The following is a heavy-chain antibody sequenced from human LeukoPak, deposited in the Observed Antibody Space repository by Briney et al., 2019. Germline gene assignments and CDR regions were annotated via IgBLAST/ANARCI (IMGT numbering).Heavy chain of an antibody. CDR2: ISSRSATI. Sequence: GGSLRLSCAASGFTFSSYSMNWVRQAPGKGLEWVSYISSRSATIYYADSVKGRFTISRDNAKSSLYLQMNSLRAEDTAVYYCARGGSYSSSSVDYWGQGTLVTVSS. CDR1: GFTFSSYS. V-gene: IGHV3-48*01. J-gene: IGHJ4*02. D-gene: IGHD6-6*01. CDR3: ARGGSYSSSSVDY.